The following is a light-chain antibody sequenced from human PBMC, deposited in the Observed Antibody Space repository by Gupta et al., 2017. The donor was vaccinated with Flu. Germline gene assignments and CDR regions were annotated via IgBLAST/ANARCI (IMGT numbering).Light chain of an antibody. CDR3: QQYNSDSGYS. J-gene: IGKJ2*03. CDR1: QSISSW. V-gene: IGKV1-5*03. CDR2: KAS. Sequence: DIQMTQSPSTLSASVGDRVTITCRASQSISSWLAWYQQKPGKAPKLLIYKASSLESGVPSRFSGSGSGTEFTLTISSLQPDDLATYYCQQYNSDSGYSFGQGTKLEIK.